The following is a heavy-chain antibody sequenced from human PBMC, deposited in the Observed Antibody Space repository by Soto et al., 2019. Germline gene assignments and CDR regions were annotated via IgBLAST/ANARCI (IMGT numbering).Heavy chain of an antibody. V-gene: IGHV1-18*04. CDR1: GYTFTNYG. D-gene: IGHD3-22*01. CDR3: ARDRYSSGYYYYYYGMDV. CDR2: ISAYNGNT. Sequence: ASVKVSCKASGYTFTNYGNSWVRQAPGPGLEWMGWISAYNGNTNYAQKLQGRVTMTTDTSTSTAYMELRSLRSDDTAVYYCARDRYSSGYYYYYYGMDVWGQGTTVTVSS. J-gene: IGHJ6*02.